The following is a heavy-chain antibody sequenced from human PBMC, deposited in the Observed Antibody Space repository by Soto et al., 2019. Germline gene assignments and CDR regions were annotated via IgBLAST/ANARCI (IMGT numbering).Heavy chain of an antibody. V-gene: IGHV4-59*01. CDR3: ARDRDSRSNYDY. Sequence: SETLSLTCTVSGGSISSYYWSWIRQPPGKGLEWIGYIYYSGSTNYNPSLKSRVTISVDTSKNQFSLKLSSVTAADTAVYYCARDRDSRSNYDYWGQGTLVTVSS. CDR1: GGSISSYY. D-gene: IGHD1-26*01. CDR2: IYYSGST. J-gene: IGHJ4*02.